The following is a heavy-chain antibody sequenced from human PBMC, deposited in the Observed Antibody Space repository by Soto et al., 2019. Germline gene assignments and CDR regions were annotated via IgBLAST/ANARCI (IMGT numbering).Heavy chain of an antibody. V-gene: IGHV4-59*01. CDR3: ARDHGMVRGLDP. CDR1: GGSISSYY. D-gene: IGHD3-10*01. CDR2: IYYSGST. Sequence: SETLSLTCTVSGGSISSYYWSWIRQPPGKGLEWIGYIYYSGSTNYNPSLKSRVTISVDTSKNQFSLKLSSVTAADTAVYYCARDHGMVRGLDPWGQGTLVTVSS. J-gene: IGHJ5*02.